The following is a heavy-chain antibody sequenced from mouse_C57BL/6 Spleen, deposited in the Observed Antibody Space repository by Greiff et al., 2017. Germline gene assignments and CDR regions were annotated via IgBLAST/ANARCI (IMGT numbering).Heavy chain of an antibody. Sequence: VQLVESGPELVKPGASVKISCKASGYAFSSSWMNWVKQRPGKGLEWIGRIYPGDGDTNYNGKFKGKATLTADKSSSTAYMQLSSLTSEDSAVYFCARYDYGYAMDYWGQGTSVTVSS. D-gene: IGHD2-4*01. CDR1: GYAFSSSW. CDR2: IYPGDGDT. J-gene: IGHJ4*01. CDR3: ARYDYGYAMDY. V-gene: IGHV1-82*01.